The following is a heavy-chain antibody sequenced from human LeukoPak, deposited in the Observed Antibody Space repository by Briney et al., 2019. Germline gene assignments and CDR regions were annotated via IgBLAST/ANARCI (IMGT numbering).Heavy chain of an antibody. J-gene: IGHJ4*02. D-gene: IGHD3-16*02. CDR1: GFTVSSNY. V-gene: IGHV3-53*01. CDR2: IYSGGST. Sequence: GGSLRLSCAASGFTVSSNYMSWVRQAPGKGLEWVSVIYSGGSTYYADSVKGRFTISRDNSKNTLYLQMNSLRAEDTAMYYCARTWGDYDYVWGSYRPYYFDYWGQGTLVTVSS. CDR3: ARTWGDYDYVWGSYRPYYFDY.